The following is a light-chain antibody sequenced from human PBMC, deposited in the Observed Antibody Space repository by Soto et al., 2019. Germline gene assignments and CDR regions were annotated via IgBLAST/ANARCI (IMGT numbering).Light chain of an antibody. CDR1: QGISSY. J-gene: IGKJ1*01. CDR2: AAS. CDR3: LHSYSTTWT. V-gene: IGKV1-39*01. Sequence: DVQMPQSPSSLSASVAHRVTITVRASQGISSYLNWYQQRPGKAPKLLIYAASSLQSGVPSRFSGSGSETHFTLTISSLQPEDFATYSCLHSYSTTWTFGQGTKV.